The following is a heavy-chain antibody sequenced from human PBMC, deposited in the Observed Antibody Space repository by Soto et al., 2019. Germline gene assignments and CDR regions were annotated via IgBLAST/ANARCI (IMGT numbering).Heavy chain of an antibody. Sequence: QVQLVQSGAEVKKPGASVKVSCKASGYTFTSYYMHWVRQAPGQGLEWMGIINPSGGSTSYAQKFQGRVTMTRDTSTSTVYMELSSLRSEDTAVYYCARDPGPPGYCSGGSCYSGHYYYGMDVWGQGTTVTVSS. D-gene: IGHD2-15*01. J-gene: IGHJ6*02. CDR2: INPSGGST. CDR1: GYTFTSYY. V-gene: IGHV1-46*01. CDR3: ARDPGPPGYCSGGSCYSGHYYYGMDV.